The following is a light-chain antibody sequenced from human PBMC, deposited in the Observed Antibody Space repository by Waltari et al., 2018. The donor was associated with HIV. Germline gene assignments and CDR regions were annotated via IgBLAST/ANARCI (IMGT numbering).Light chain of an antibody. J-gene: IGKJ3*01. V-gene: IGKV3-11*01. CDR1: QSVSSY. Sequence: ELVLPPPPAPLSLSPGERATPYCRASQSVSSYLAWYQQKPGQAPRLLIYDASNSATGIPARFSGSGSGTDFTLTISSLEPEDFAVYYCQQRSNWPPFTFGPGTKVDIK. CDR3: QQRSNWPPFT. CDR2: DAS.